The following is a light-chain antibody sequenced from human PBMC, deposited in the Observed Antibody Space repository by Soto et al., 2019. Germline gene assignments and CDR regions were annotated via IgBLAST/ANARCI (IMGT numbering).Light chain of an antibody. Sequence: QSALTQPPSASATPGQRVTISCSGRSSNIGSNTVNWYQQLPGTAPKLLIYKSNQRPSGVPDRFSGSKSGTSASLAISGLQSEDQADFYCAAWDDSLNGRVFGGGTKLTVL. CDR1: SSNIGSNT. J-gene: IGLJ3*02. CDR3: AAWDDSLNGRV. CDR2: KSN. V-gene: IGLV1-44*01.